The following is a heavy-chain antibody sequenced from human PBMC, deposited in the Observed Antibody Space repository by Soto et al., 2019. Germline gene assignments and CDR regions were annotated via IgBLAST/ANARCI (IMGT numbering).Heavy chain of an antibody. Sequence: SETLSLTCIVSGASISSSYWSWIRQSPGKGLEWIGYVYYSGSTNYNPSLKSRVTMLVDTSKNQFSLKLRSVTAADTAVYYCARGYYDSNGQSNTFDIWGQGTMVTVSS. CDR1: GASISSSY. D-gene: IGHD3-22*01. CDR2: VYYSGST. J-gene: IGHJ3*02. V-gene: IGHV4-59*01. CDR3: ARGYYDSNGQSNTFDI.